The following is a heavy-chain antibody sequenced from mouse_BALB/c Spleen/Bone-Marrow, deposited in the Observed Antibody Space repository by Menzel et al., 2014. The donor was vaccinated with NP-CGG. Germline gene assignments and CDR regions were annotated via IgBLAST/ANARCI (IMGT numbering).Heavy chain of an antibody. D-gene: IGHD1-2*01. CDR3: ARTAPENFDN. Sequence: VQLQQSGAALVKPGASVKLSCTASGFNIKDTYMHWVKQRPEQGLEWIGRIDPANGNTKYDPKFQGKATITADTSTKTAYMQVSSLTSEDTAVYYCARTAPENFDNWGEGTTL. CDR2: IDPANGNT. J-gene: IGHJ2*01. V-gene: IGHV14-3*02. CDR1: GFNIKDTY.